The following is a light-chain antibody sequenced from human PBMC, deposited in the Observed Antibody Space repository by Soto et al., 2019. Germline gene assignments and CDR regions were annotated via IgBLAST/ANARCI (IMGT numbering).Light chain of an antibody. CDR2: GAS. V-gene: IGKV3-20*01. CDR3: QQYGSSPLT. Sequence: EIVLTQSPGTLSLSPGERATLSCRASQSVHSNSLAWYQQKPGQAPTLLIYGASGRDTGIPDRFSGSGSGTDFILTITRLEPEDFAVYYCQQYGSSPLTFGGGAKVEMK. CDR1: QSVHSNS. J-gene: IGKJ4*01.